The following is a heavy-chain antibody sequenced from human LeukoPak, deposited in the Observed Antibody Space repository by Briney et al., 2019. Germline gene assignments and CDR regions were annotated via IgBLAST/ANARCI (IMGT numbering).Heavy chain of an antibody. D-gene: IGHD3-3*01. V-gene: IGHV3-33*06. J-gene: IGHJ6*03. CDR3: AKSDFRSGYFYYYYMDV. Sequence: PAGGSLRLSCAASGFTFSSYGMHWVRQAPGKGLEWVAVIWYDGSNKYYADSVKGRFTISRDNSKNTLYLQMNSLRAEDTAVYYCAKSDFRSGYFYYYYMDVWGKGTTVTVSS. CDR2: IWYDGSNK. CDR1: GFTFSSYG.